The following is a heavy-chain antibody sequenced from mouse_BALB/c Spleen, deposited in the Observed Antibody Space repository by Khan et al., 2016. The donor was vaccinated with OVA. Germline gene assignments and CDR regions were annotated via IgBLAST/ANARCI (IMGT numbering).Heavy chain of an antibody. J-gene: IGHJ4*01. CDR1: GYSITSDYA. CDR3: ARDGSRYNYAMDY. Sequence: EVKLLESGPGLVKPSQSLSLTCTVTGYSITSDYAWNWIRQFPENKLEWMGYISYSGSTNNNPLLKIRIFIPRDTSKNQFFLQLNSVTTEDTATYYCARDGSRYNYAMDYWGQGTSVTVSS. D-gene: IGHD2-3*01. CDR2: ISYSGST. V-gene: IGHV3-2*02.